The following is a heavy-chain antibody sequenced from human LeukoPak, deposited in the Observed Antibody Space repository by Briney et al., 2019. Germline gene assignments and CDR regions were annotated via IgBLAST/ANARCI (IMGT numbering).Heavy chain of an antibody. J-gene: IGHJ4*02. CDR1: GGSISSYY. D-gene: IGHD5-12*01. CDR3: ARDSGGYTFDY. Sequence: KSSETLSLTCTVSGGSISSYYWSWIRRPPGKGLEWIGYIYYSGSTNYNPSLKSRVTISVDTSKNQFSLKLSSVTAADTAVYYCARDSGGYTFDYWGPGTLVTVSS. V-gene: IGHV4-59*01. CDR2: IYYSGST.